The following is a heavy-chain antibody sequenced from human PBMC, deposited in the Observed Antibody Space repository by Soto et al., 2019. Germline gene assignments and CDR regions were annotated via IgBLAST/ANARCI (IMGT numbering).Heavy chain of an antibody. D-gene: IGHD1-26*01. CDR3: AKDGGSVNWFDP. J-gene: IGHJ5*02. Sequence: EVQLVESGGGLVQPGGSLRLSCAASGFTFSSYSMNWVRQAPGKGLEWVSYISSSSSTIYYADSVKGRFTISRDNPKNALYLQMNRLRDGDTAEYKSAKDGGSVNWFDPWGQGTLVSVSS. CDR1: GFTFSSYS. V-gene: IGHV3-48*02. CDR2: ISSSSSTI.